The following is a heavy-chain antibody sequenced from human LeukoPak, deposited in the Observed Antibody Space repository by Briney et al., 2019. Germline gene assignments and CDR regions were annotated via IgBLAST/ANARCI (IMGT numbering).Heavy chain of an antibody. Sequence: ASVKVSCKASGYTFTGYYMHWVRQAPGQGLEWMGWINPNSGGTNYAQKFQGRVTMTRDTSISTAYMELSRLRSDDTAVYYYARVPSPTAMGFFFDYWGQGTLVTVSS. CDR3: ARVPSPTAMGFFFDY. D-gene: IGHD5-18*01. J-gene: IGHJ4*02. CDR2: INPNSGGT. CDR1: GYTFTGYY. V-gene: IGHV1-2*02.